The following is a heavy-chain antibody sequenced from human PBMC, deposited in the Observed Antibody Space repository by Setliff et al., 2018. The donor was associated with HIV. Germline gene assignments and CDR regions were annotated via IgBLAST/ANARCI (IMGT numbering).Heavy chain of an antibody. D-gene: IGHD4-17*01. J-gene: IGHJ4*02. V-gene: IGHV1-69*13. CDR3: ATYHYYDGRAYYVDLYYFEY. Sequence: ASVKVSCKTSEGTFSSYAISWVRQAPGQGLEWVGGINPLLGTTNFAKKFQGRVTMTADEFPFMVYMELSSLTSEDTAVYYCATYHYYDGRAYYVDLYYFEYWGQGTLVTVSS. CDR2: INPLLGTT. CDR1: EGTFSSYA.